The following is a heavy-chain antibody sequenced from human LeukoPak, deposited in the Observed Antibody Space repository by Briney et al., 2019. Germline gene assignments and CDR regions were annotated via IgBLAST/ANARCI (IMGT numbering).Heavy chain of an antibody. J-gene: IGHJ4*02. Sequence: PGGSLRLSCAASGITFSNAWITWVRQAPGKGLEWVGRIYRSSNGETTDYGAPVKGRFTMPRDDSKNTLYLQMNSLKTEDTAVYYCTTYSSGSCSFWGQGTLVTVSS. CDR3: TTYSSGSCSF. CDR2: IYRSSNGETT. D-gene: IGHD6-19*01. V-gene: IGHV3-15*01. CDR1: GITFSNAW.